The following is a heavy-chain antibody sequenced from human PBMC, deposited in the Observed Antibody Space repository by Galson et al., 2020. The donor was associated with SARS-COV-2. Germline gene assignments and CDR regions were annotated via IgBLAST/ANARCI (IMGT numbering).Heavy chain of an antibody. J-gene: IGHJ5*02. CDR2: IYYSGST. CDR1: GGSISSGGYY. CDR3: ARASREVVVVAAPSNNWFDP. D-gene: IGHD2-15*01. V-gene: IGHV4-31*03. Sequence: SETLSLTCTVSGGSISSGGYYWSWIRQHPGKGLEWIGYIYYSGSTYYNPSLKSRVTISVDTSKNQFSLKLSSVTAADTAVYYCARASREVVVVAAPSNNWFDPWGQGTLVTVSS.